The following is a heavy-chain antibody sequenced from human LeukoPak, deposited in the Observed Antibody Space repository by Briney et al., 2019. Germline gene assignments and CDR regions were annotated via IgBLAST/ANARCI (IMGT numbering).Heavy chain of an antibody. CDR3: ARLTPGDTLDY. V-gene: IGHV4-39*01. D-gene: IGHD3-10*01. CDR1: GGSISNYY. Sequence: SETLSLTCTVSGGSISNYYWSWIRQPPGKGLEWIGSIYYSGSTYYNPSLKSRVTISVDTSKNQFSLKLSSVTAADTAVYYCARLTPGDTLDYWGQGTLVTVSS. CDR2: IYYSGST. J-gene: IGHJ4*02.